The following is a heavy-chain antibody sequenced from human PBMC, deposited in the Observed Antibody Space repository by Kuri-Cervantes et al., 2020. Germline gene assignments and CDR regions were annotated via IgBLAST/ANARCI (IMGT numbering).Heavy chain of an antibody. D-gene: IGHD2-8*02. CDR3: ARVALGGVFFEY. V-gene: IGHV4-59*12. Sequence: GSLRLSCTVSGGSISSYYWSWIRQPPGKGLEWIGYIYYSGSTYYNPSLKSRVTISVDTSRNQFSLQRSSVTAADTAVYYCARVALGGVFFEYWGQGTLVTVSS. CDR1: GGSISSYY. CDR2: IYYSGST. J-gene: IGHJ4*02.